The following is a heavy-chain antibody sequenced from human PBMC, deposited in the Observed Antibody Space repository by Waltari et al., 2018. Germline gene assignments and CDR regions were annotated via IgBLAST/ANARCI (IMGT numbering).Heavy chain of an antibody. V-gene: IGHV4-31*03. CDR3: ARDYWGRGALDI. Sequence: QVRLQESGPGLVKGSQTLSLTCSVSGVSVTGGGYYWSWVRQHPGKGLEWIGYISYSGNTYYNPSLKSRVTISKDLFKNQFSLNLRSVTVADTAVYYCARDYWGRGALDIWGQGTMVTASS. CDR2: ISYSGNT. D-gene: IGHD3-16*01. J-gene: IGHJ3*02. CDR1: GVSVTGGGYY.